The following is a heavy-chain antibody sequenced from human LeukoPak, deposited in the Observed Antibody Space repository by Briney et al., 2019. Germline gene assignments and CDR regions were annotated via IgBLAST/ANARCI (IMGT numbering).Heavy chain of an antibody. CDR1: GYTFTRYD. Sequence: ASVKVSCKGSGYTFTRYDINWVGQATGQGGEGMGWMNPNSGNTGYAQKFQGRVTMTRNTSIRTAYMELSSLRSEDTAVYYCARVGYSLRDDYWGQGTLVTVSS. J-gene: IGHJ4*02. CDR3: ARVGYSLRDDY. V-gene: IGHV1-8*01. D-gene: IGHD5-18*01. CDR2: MNPNSGNT.